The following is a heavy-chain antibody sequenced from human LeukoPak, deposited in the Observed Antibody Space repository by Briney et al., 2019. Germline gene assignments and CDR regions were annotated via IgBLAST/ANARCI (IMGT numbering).Heavy chain of an antibody. Sequence: GGSLRLSCAASGFTFSSYNMNWVRQAPGKGLEWVSYISRSSSTIYYADSVKGRFTISRENAKTSLYLQMNSLRAGDTAVYYCVRGVNDAFDLWGQGTMVIVSS. V-gene: IGHV3-48*04. J-gene: IGHJ3*01. CDR1: GFTFSSYN. D-gene: IGHD3-16*01. CDR3: VRGVNDAFDL. CDR2: ISRSSSTI.